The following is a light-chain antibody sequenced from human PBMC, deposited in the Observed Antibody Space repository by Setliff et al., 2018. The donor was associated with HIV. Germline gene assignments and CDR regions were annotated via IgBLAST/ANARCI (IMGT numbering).Light chain of an antibody. V-gene: IGLV2-11*01. CDR1: SSDVGAYNY. CDR2: DVS. Sequence: QSVLTQPRSVSGSPGQSVTFSCTGSSSDVGAYNYVSWYQQHPGKAPKLIIYDVSKRPSGVPDRFSGSKSGDTASLTISGLQSDDEADYYCCSYAGTYTYVFGTGTKGTVL. CDR3: CSYAGTYTYV. J-gene: IGLJ1*01.